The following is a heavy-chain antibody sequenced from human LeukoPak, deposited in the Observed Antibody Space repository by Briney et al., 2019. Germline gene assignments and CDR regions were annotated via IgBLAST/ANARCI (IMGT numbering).Heavy chain of an antibody. J-gene: IGHJ4*02. V-gene: IGHV3-48*01. CDR3: ARDGCSGGSCYGIDY. CDR2: ISSGSSTL. CDR1: GFTFSRYS. Sequence: GGSLRLSCAASGFTFSRYSMNWVRQAPGKGLEWVSYISSGSSTLYYADSVKGRFTISRDNAKNSLYLQMNSLRAEDTAVYYCARDGCSGGSCYGIDYWGQGTLVTVSS. D-gene: IGHD2-15*01.